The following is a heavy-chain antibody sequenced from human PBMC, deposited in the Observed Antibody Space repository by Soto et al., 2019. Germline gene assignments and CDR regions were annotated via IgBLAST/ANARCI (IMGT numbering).Heavy chain of an antibody. CDR2: ISGSGSPI. Sequence: GGSLILSCTASGFSFSSYEMNWVRQAPGKGLEWVSYISGSGSPIYYAASVKGRFTISRDNAKNSLYLQMNSLRAEDTAVYYCAREFSGYSNSGMGVWGQGTTVTVAS. CDR3: AREFSGYSNSGMGV. CDR1: GFSFSSYE. J-gene: IGHJ6*02. D-gene: IGHD6-13*01. V-gene: IGHV3-48*03.